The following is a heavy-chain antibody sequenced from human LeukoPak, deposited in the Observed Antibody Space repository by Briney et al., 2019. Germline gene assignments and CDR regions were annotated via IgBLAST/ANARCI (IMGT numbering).Heavy chain of an antibody. CDR1: GGSISSSSYY. CDR2: IYYSGST. Sequence: PSETLSLTCTVSGGSISSSSYYWGWIRQPPGKGLEWIGSIYYSGSTYYNPSLKSRVTISVDTSKNQFSLKLSSVTAADTAVYYCARTSSNYDFWSGYLSPVFDYWGQGTLVTVSS. V-gene: IGHV4-39*01. D-gene: IGHD3-3*01. J-gene: IGHJ4*02. CDR3: ARTSSNYDFWSGYLSPVFDY.